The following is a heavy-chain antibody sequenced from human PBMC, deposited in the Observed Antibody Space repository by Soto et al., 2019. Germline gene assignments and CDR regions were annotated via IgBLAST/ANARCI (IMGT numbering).Heavy chain of an antibody. CDR2: ISSSGDSP. V-gene: IGHV3-23*01. J-gene: IGHJ4*02. CDR3: ARNTIPLPHS. D-gene: IGHD1-1*01. CDR1: GFTFSNYA. Sequence: EVQLLESGGGLVQPGGSLRLSCAASGFTFSNYAMSWVRQAPGKGLEWVSAISSSGDSPYYADSVKGRFTVSRDNSKNTLYLQMSSLRVEDTAIYYCARNTIPLPHSWVQGTMVTVSS.